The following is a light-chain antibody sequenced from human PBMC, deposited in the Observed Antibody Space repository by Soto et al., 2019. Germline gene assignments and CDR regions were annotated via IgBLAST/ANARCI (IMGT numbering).Light chain of an antibody. J-gene: IGLJ1*01. CDR2: EVS. V-gene: IGLV2-14*01. CDR3: SSYTSSSIDYV. CDR1: SSDVGGYNY. Sequence: QSALTQPASGSGSPGQSITISCTGTSSDVGGYNYVAWYQQHPGKAPKLMIYEVSNWPSGVANRFPDSKSGNTASLTISGLKAEDGPDYYCSSYTSSSIDYVFGTGTKLTVL.